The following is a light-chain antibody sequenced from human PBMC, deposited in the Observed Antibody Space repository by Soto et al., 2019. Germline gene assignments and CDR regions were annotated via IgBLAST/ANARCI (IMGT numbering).Light chain of an antibody. V-gene: IGKV1-5*03. CDR3: QQYSSYPFT. J-gene: IGKJ3*01. CDR2: KAS. CDR1: QSVSTW. Sequence: DIQMTQSPPTLSTSVGDRVTITCRASQSVSTWLAWYQQKPGKAAKLLVYKASTLETGVPSRFSVSGSGTEFTLTISSLQPDDFAIYYCQQYSSYPFTFGPGTKVDIK.